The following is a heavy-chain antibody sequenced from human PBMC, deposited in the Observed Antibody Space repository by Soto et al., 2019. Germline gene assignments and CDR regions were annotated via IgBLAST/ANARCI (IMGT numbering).Heavy chain of an antibody. V-gene: IGHV4-4*02. Sequence: PSETLSLTXAVSGGSISSATWWSWVRQSPGRGLEWIGEIYHSGSPNYNPSLKSRVTMSVDKSKNLFSLRLSSVTAADSALYYCARRIPAAPNWFDPWGQGTLVTVSS. CDR1: GGSISSATW. CDR2: IYHSGSP. CDR3: ARRIPAAPNWFDP. D-gene: IGHD2-2*01. J-gene: IGHJ5*02.